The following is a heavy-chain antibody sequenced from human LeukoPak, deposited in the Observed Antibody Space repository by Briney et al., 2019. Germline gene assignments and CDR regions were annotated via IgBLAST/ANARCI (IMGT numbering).Heavy chain of an antibody. CDR3: ARADGTNSGTNAFDV. Sequence: GASVKVSCKTSGYRFNVYDILWVQQAPGHGLDYVGWISTYTGRANYAQKFQGRVSMITDTSTSTAYLELTNLTSSDTGLYYCARADGTNSGTNAFDVWGLGTMVTVAS. V-gene: IGHV1-18*01. CDR1: GYRFNVYD. D-gene: IGHD4-23*01. J-gene: IGHJ3*01. CDR2: ISTYTGRA.